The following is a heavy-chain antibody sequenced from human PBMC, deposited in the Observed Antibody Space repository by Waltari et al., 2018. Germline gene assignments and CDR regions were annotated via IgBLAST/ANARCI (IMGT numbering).Heavy chain of an antibody. CDR1: GLTFNSDA. J-gene: IGHJ6*02. D-gene: IGHD3-16*02. CDR2: ISGSGGRI. CDR3: AKISSGYYGMDV. V-gene: IGHV3-23*01. Sequence: EVQVLESGGGVIQPGGSLRLPCAAAGLTFNSDAMSWVRQAPGKGLEWVSLISGSGGRINYADSVKGRFTISRDNSKNTLDLQMNSLRAEDTAVYYCAKISSGYYGMDVWGQGTTVTVSS.